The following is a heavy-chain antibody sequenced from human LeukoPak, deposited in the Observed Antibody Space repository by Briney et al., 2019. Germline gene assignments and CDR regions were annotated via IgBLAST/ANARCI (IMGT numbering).Heavy chain of an antibody. Sequence: GGSLRLSCAASGFSFSNYGMNWVRQAPGKGLEWVSGISRSGDSTYYAASVKGRFTISRDNSENTLFLQMNSLSAEDTAVYYCARGQYYYDSSGHFYFDYWGQGTLVTVSS. CDR3: ARGQYYYDSSGHFYFDY. J-gene: IGHJ4*02. D-gene: IGHD3-22*01. CDR1: GFSFSNYG. CDR2: ISRSGDST. V-gene: IGHV3-23*01.